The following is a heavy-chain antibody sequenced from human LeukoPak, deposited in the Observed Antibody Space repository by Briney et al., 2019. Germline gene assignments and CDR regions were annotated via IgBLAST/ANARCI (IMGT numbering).Heavy chain of an antibody. CDR2: IDYRGST. Sequence: PSETLPLTCTVSGDSISTYYWSWIRQPPGKGLEWIAYIDYRGSTTYNPSLRSRVTTSVDTSRNQFSLKLYSVTAADTAVYYCARSRSGYSYDHAAFEIWGQGTMVTVSS. V-gene: IGHV4-59*01. CDR1: GDSISTYY. D-gene: IGHD5-18*01. CDR3: ARSRSGYSYDHAAFEI. J-gene: IGHJ3*02.